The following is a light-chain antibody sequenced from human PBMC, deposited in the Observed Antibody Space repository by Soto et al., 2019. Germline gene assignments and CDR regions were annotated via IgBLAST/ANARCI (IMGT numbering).Light chain of an antibody. V-gene: IGLV2-14*01. J-gene: IGLJ1*01. Sequence: QSVLTQPVSVPRSPGQSITISCTGSSSDVGAYYSVSWYQHRPGKAPKLILYEVTTRPSGISSRFSGSKSGNTASLTISGLQADDEAYYYCSSYTSTNTPYVFGTGTKV. CDR1: SSDVGAYYS. CDR3: SSYTSTNTPYV. CDR2: EVT.